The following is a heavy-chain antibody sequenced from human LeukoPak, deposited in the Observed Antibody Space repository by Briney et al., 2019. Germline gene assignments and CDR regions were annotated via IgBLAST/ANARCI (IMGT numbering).Heavy chain of an antibody. Sequence: SETLSLTCTVSGGSISSSSYYWGWIRQPPGKGLEWIGSIYYSGSTYYNPSLKSRVTISVDTSKNQFSLKLSSVAAADTAVYYCARARIAAAGYNFDYCGQGTLVTVSS. D-gene: IGHD6-13*01. V-gene: IGHV4-39*07. CDR3: ARARIAAAGYNFDY. J-gene: IGHJ4*02. CDR1: GGSISSSSYY. CDR2: IYYSGST.